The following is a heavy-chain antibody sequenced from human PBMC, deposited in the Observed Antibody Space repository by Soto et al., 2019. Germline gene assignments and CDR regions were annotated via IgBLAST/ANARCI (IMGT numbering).Heavy chain of an antibody. CDR1: GFTFSSYA. CDR3: AKDSIPLSKLLLNYYYYGMDV. Sequence: EVQLLESGGGLVQPGGSLRLSCAASGFTFSSYAMSWVRQAPGKGLEWVSAISGSGGSTYYADSVKGRFTISRDNSKNTLYLQMNSLRAEDTAVYYCAKDSIPLSKLLLNYYYYGMDVWGQGTTVTVSS. J-gene: IGHJ6*02. D-gene: IGHD2-15*01. CDR2: ISGSGGST. V-gene: IGHV3-23*01.